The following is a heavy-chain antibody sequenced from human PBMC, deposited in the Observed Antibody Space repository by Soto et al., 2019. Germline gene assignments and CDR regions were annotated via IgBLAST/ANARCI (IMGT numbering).Heavy chain of an antibody. D-gene: IGHD3-22*01. CDR1: GFTYTDFA. CDR2: ISYDGSDK. V-gene: IGHV3-30*09. J-gene: IGHJ6*02. Sequence: QVQLVESGGGEVQPGRSLRLSCAASGFTYTDFALHWVRQAPGKGLEWVAIISYDGSDKYYADSVKGRFAISRDNPKNTLYLEMNSLRPEDTAVYFCARRAWDSYYAIDVWGQGTTVTVFS. CDR3: ARRAWDSYYAIDV.